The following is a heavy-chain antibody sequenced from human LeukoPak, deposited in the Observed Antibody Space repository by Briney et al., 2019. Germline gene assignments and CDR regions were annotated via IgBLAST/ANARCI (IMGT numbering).Heavy chain of an antibody. J-gene: IGHJ6*02. CDR2: INPNSSGT. CDR3: ARGGDVYYYYGMDV. CDR1: GYTFTGYY. V-gene: IGHV1-2*02. D-gene: IGHD2-21*02. Sequence: ASVKVSCTASGYTFTGYYMHWVRQAPGQGLVWMAWINPNSSGTNYAQKVQGRVTMTRDTSISTAYMELSRLRSDDTAVYYCARGGDVYYYYGMDVWGQGTTVTVCS.